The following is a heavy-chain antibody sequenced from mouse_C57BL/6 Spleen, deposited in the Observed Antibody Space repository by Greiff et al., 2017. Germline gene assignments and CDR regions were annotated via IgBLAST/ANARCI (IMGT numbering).Heavy chain of an antibody. CDR3: ARSPYYYGPFAY. V-gene: IGHV3-6*01. CDR2: ISYDGSN. Sequence: EVQLQQSGPGLVKPSQSLSLTCSVTGYSITSGYYWNWIRQFPGNKLEWMGYISYDGSNNYNPSLKNRISITRDTSKNQFFLKLNSVTTEDTATYYCARSPYYYGPFAYWGQGTLVTVSA. J-gene: IGHJ3*01. D-gene: IGHD1-1*01. CDR1: GYSITSGYY.